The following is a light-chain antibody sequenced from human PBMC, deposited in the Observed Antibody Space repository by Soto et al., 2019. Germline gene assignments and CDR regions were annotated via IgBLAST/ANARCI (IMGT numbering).Light chain of an antibody. CDR1: QSLLHRNGYRY. CDR2: VSS. J-gene: IGKJ1*01. Sequence: DIVMTQSPLSLSVTPGEPASISCRSSQSLLHRNGYRYLDWYLQKPGQSPQVLIYVSSNRASGVPQSFRGSGSATDFTLKISRVEAEDDGVYYCMQALQTPTFGQGTKVDIK. CDR3: MQALQTPT. V-gene: IGKV2-28*01.